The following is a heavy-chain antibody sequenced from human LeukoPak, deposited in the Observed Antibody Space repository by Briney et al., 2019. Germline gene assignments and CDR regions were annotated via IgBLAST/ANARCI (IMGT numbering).Heavy chain of an antibody. D-gene: IGHD3-22*01. CDR3: ARDPQYYYDSSGYYHGGGFGYFDY. CDR2: ISSSGSTI. Sequence: GGSLRLSCAASGFTFSSYTMNWVRQAPGKGLEWVSYISSSGSTIYYEDSVKGRFTMSRDKAKNSLYLQMNSLRAEDTAVYYCARDPQYYYDSSGYYHGGGFGYFDYWGQGTLVTVSS. J-gene: IGHJ4*02. CDR1: GFTFSSYT. V-gene: IGHV3-48*01.